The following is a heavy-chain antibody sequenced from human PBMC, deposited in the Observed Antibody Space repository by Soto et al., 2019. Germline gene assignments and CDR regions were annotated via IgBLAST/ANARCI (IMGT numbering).Heavy chain of an antibody. V-gene: IGHV3-23*01. CDR3: AKTVRFRVLRFLEWHPQSINSNCFDP. CDR2: ISGSGGST. CDR1: AFTFSSYA. Sequence: SLTLSCVASAFTFSSYAMSWVRQAPGGGLEWVSAISGSGGSTYYPDSVKGRFTISRDNSKTTLYLQMNSRRAEDTSVYYCAKTVRFRVLRFLEWHPQSINSNCFDPWGQGTLVTVSS. J-gene: IGHJ5*02. D-gene: IGHD3-3*01.